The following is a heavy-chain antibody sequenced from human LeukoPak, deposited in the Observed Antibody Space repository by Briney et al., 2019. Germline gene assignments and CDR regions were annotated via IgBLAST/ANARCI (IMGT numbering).Heavy chain of an antibody. Sequence: ASVKVSCKAFGYTFTGYWMHWVRQAPGQGPEWMGVISPSGGSTIYAQKFKGRVTLTRDMSTSTDYLELSSLRSEDTAVYYCARDTFFVVLDYWGQGTLVTVSS. CDR1: GYTFTGYW. CDR3: ARDTFFVVLDY. J-gene: IGHJ4*02. V-gene: IGHV1-46*01. D-gene: IGHD3-3*01. CDR2: ISPSGGST.